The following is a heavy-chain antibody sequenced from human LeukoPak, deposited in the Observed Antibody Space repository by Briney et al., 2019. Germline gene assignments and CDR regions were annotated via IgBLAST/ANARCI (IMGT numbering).Heavy chain of an antibody. CDR1: GYRFTSYW. CDR3: AIHHRIAAAGTGWFDP. CDR2: IYPGDSDT. J-gene: IGHJ5*02. Sequence: GESLKISCQGSGYRFTSYWIGWVRQMPGKGLEWMGIIYPGDSDTRYSPSFQGQVTISADKSISTAYLQWSSLKASDTAMYYCAIHHRIAAAGTGWFDPWGQGTLVTVSS. V-gene: IGHV5-51*01. D-gene: IGHD6-13*01.